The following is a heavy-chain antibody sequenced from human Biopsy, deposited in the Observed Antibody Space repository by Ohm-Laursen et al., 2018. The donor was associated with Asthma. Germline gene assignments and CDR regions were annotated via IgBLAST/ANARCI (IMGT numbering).Heavy chain of an antibody. CDR2: HDHEEGGT. V-gene: IGHV1-24*01. CDR1: GYSITDLS. J-gene: IGHJ4*02. CDR3: ASDFPKDYVRYNFQF. Sequence: ASVKVSCKVSGYSITDLSIHWVRQAPGQGLEWMGGHDHEEGGTENARRFQGRVTMTEDTSTDTAYVELSSLSSDDTAVYYCASDFPKDYVRYNFQFWGQGTLVTVSS. D-gene: IGHD4-17*01.